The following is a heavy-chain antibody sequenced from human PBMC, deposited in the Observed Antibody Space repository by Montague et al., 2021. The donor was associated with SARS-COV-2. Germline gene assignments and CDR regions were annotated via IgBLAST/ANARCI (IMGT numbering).Heavy chain of an antibody. V-gene: IGHV2-70*01. CDR3: ARTHYDILAGYHIAFDY. D-gene: IGHD3-9*01. CDR2: IDWDDDK. Sequence: PALVKPTQTLTLTCTFSGFSLSTSGMCVSWIRQPPGKALEWLAHIDWDDDKYYSTSLKTRLTISKDTSKIQVVLTMTNMDPVDTATYYCARTHYDILAGYHIAFDYWGQGTLDTVPS. J-gene: IGHJ4*02. CDR1: GFSLSTSGMC.